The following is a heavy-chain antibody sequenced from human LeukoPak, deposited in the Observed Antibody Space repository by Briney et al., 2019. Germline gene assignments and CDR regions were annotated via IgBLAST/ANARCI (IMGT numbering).Heavy chain of an antibody. J-gene: IGHJ3*02. CDR3: AKAGYYDSSGYSGAFDI. D-gene: IGHD3-22*01. CDR1: GFTFSSYG. Sequence: QPGRSLRLSCAASGFTFSSYGMHWVRQAPGKGLEWVAVIWYDGSNKYYADSVKGRFTISRDNSKNTLYLQMSSLRAEDTAVYYCAKAGYYDSSGYSGAFDIWGQGTMVTVSS. V-gene: IGHV3-33*06. CDR2: IWYDGSNK.